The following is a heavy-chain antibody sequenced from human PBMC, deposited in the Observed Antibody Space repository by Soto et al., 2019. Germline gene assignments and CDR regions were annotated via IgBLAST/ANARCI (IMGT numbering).Heavy chain of an antibody. CDR2: INHSGNT. CDR3: AGPAAVGLY. D-gene: IGHD2-2*01. CDR1: GGSSSDYY. J-gene: IGHJ4*02. V-gene: IGHV4-34*01. Sequence: PSETLSLTCAVYGGSSSDYYWNWIRQPPGQGLEWIGEINHSGNTNYNPSLKSRLTISVDTSKNQFSLHLSSVTAADTAVYYCAGPAAVGLYWSQRTLITVSS.